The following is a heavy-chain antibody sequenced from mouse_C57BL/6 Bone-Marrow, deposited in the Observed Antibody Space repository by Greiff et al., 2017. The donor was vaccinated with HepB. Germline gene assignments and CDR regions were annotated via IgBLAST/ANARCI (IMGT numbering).Heavy chain of an antibody. D-gene: IGHD2-4*01. CDR1: GYTFTSYD. J-gene: IGHJ3*01. CDR3: ARRGYDYGAWFAY. Sequence: QVQLQQSGPELVKPGASVKLSCKASGYTFTSYDINWVKRRPGQGLEWIGWIYPRDGSTKYNEKFKGKATLTVDTSSSTAYMELHSLTSEDSAVYFCARRGYDYGAWFAYWGQGTLVTVSA. CDR2: IYPRDGST. V-gene: IGHV1-85*01.